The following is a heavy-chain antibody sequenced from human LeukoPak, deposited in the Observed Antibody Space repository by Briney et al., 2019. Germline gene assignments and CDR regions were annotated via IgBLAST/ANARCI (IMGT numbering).Heavy chain of an antibody. D-gene: IGHD3-16*02. V-gene: IGHV1-3*01. Sequence: ASVKVSCKASGYTFTDYALHWVRQAPGQRPEWMGWINPDNNSTKYSQNFQGRLFLTRDTTASKAYMDLRSLRSEDTAIYYCARDRYFPTPGTNDLYYYYYGMDIWGQGTTVIVSS. CDR3: ARDRYFPTPGTNDLYYYYYGMDI. CDR1: GYTFTDYA. CDR2: INPDNNST. J-gene: IGHJ6*02.